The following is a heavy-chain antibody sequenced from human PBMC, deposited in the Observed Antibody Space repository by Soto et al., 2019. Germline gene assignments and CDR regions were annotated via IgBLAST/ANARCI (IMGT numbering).Heavy chain of an antibody. CDR2: IVVGSGNT. CDR1: GFTFTSSA. J-gene: IGHJ4*02. Sequence: SVKVSCKASGFTFTSSAVQWVRQARGQRLEWIGWIVVGSGNTNYAQKFQERVTITRDMSTSTAYMELSSLRSEDTAVYYCAAEYDYGDYALDYWGQGTLVTVSS. D-gene: IGHD4-17*01. V-gene: IGHV1-58*01. CDR3: AAEYDYGDYALDY.